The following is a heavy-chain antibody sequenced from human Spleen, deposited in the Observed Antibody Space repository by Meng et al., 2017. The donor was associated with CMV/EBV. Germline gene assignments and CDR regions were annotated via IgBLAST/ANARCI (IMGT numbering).Heavy chain of an antibody. CDR3: AHIRLLGTEGFLEWLPDY. CDR1: GSSLSTSGVG. J-gene: IGHJ4*02. Sequence: QITLKESGPTLVKPTQTLTLTGTFSGSSLSTSGVGVGWIRQPPGQALEWLALIYWDDDKRYSPSLKSRLTITKDTSKNQVVLTMTNMDPVDTATYYCAHIRLLGTEGFLEWLPDYWGQGTLVTVSS. CDR2: IYWDDDK. V-gene: IGHV2-5*02. D-gene: IGHD3-3*01.